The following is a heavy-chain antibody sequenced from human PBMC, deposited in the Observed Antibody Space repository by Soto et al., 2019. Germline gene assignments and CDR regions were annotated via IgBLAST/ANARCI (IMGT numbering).Heavy chain of an antibody. CDR1: GYTFTSYA. D-gene: IGHD3-10*01. V-gene: IGHV1-3*01. CDR3: AREQSVERRTMADAFEI. CDR2: INAGNGNT. J-gene: IGHJ3*02. Sequence: QVQLVQSGAEVQKPGASVKVSCKASGYTFTSYAIHWVRQAPGPRLEWMGWINAGNGNTKYSQKFQGRVTITRDTSASRAYMEVSSLRSEDTALYYCAREQSVERRTMADAFEIWGQGTMVTVSS.